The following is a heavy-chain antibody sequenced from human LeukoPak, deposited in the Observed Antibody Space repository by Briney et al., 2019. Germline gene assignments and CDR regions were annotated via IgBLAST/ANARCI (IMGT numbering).Heavy chain of an antibody. CDR2: IIPNSGVT. J-gene: IGHJ4*02. D-gene: IGHD6-19*01. V-gene: IGHV1-2*06. CDR1: GYTFTGYN. Sequence: ASAKVSCKASGYTFTGYNLHWVRQAPGQGLEWMGRIIPNSGVTNYAQKFQGRITVTRDTSINTVYMELSSLRSDDTAVYYCARDLGSGWPTFDYWGQGTMVTVSS. CDR3: ARDLGSGWPTFDY.